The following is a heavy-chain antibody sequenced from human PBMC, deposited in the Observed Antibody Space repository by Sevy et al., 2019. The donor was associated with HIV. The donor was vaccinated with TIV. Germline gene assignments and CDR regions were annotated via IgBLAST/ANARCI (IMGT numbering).Heavy chain of an antibody. CDR1: GGTFSSYA. CDR3: ARVLGSPVQSGGDLGPGAQNAFDI. CDR2: IIPIFGTA. D-gene: IGHD2-21*01. V-gene: IGHV1-69*13. J-gene: IGHJ3*02. Sequence: ASVKVSCKASGGTFSSYAISWVRQAPGQGLEWMGRIIPIFGTANYAQKFQGRVTITADESTSTAYMELGSLRSEDTAVYYCARVLGSPVQSGGDLGPGAQNAFDIWGQGTMVTVSS.